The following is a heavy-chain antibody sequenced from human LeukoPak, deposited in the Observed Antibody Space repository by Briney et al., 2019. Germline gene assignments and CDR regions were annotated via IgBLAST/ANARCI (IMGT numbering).Heavy chain of an antibody. CDR1: GFTFSSYS. Sequence: VGSLRLSSAASGFTFSSYSMNWVRQAPGKGLEWVSSIRSSSSYIYYADSVKGRFTISRDNAKNSLYLQMNSLRAEDTAVYYCARVQDYYDSSDYYYEGWDYWGQGTLVTVSS. CDR3: ARVQDYYDSSDYYYEGWDY. D-gene: IGHD3-22*01. V-gene: IGHV3-21*01. CDR2: IRSSSSYI. J-gene: IGHJ4*02.